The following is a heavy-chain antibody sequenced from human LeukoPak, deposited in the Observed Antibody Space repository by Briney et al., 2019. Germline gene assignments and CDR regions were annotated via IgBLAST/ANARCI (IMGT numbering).Heavy chain of an antibody. D-gene: IGHD6-19*01. CDR3: ARGFLGGTDQYFDS. Sequence: GGSLRLSCAASGFTFSTYAMNWVRQAPAKGLEWVSTIGGGGPTTDYADSVKDRFTISRDNSKNTLYLQMNSLRAEDTAVYFCARGFLGGTDQYFDSWGQGTLVTVSP. V-gene: IGHV3-23*01. CDR2: IGGGGPTT. CDR1: GFTFSTYA. J-gene: IGHJ4*02.